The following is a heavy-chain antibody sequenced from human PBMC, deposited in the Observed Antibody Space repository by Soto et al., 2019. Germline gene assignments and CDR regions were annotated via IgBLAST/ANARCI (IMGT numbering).Heavy chain of an antibody. D-gene: IGHD2-15*01. CDR3: ARASASVHCSGGSCLSFDY. CDR1: GYTFTSYY. Sequence: ASVKVSCKASGYTFTSYYMHLVRQAPGQGLEWMGIINPSGGSTSYAQKFQGRVTMTRDTSTSTVYMELSSLRSEDTAVYYCARASASVHCSGGSCLSFDYWGQGTLVTVSS. V-gene: IGHV1-46*03. CDR2: INPSGGST. J-gene: IGHJ4*02.